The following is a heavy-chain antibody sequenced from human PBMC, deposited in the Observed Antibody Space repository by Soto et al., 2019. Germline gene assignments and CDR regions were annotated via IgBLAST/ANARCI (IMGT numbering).Heavy chain of an antibody. V-gene: IGHV3-23*01. D-gene: IGHD1-26*01. CDR1: GFTFSSYA. J-gene: IGHJ6*02. CDR2: ISGSGGST. Sequence: HPGGSLRLSCAASGFTFSSYAMSWVRQAPGKGLEWVSAISGSGGSTYYADSVKGRFTISRDNSKNTLYLQMNSLRAEDTAVYYCAKDVINGIVVPKETAYYYYGMDVWGQGTTVTVSS. CDR3: AKDVINGIVVPKETAYYYYGMDV.